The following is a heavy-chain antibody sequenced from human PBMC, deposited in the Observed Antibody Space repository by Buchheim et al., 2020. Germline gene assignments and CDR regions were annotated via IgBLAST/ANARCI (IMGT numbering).Heavy chain of an antibody. D-gene: IGHD6-19*01. CDR2: ISYDGSNQ. V-gene: IGHV3-30*03. J-gene: IGHJ4*02. Sequence: QVQLVESGGGVVQPGRSLRLSCAASRFTFSSHGMHWVRQAPGKGLEWVAFISYDGSNQDYADSVKGRFTISRDNSKNTLYLQMNSLRAEDTAVYYCARGLAVAMDYWGQGTL. CDR1: RFTFSSHG. CDR3: ARGLAVAMDY.